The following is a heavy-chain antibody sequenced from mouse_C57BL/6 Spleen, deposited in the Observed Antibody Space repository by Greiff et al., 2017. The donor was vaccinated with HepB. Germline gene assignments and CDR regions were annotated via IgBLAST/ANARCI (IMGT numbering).Heavy chain of an antibody. CDR3: ARGRFWYFDV. V-gene: IGHV5-4*03. CDR1: GFTFRSYA. CDR2: ISDGGSYT. J-gene: IGHJ1*03. Sequence: EVMLVESGGGLVKPGGSLKLSCAASGFTFRSYAMSWVRQTPEKRLEWVATISDGGSYTYYPDNVKGRFTISRDNAKNNLYLQMSHLKSEDTAMYYCARGRFWYFDVWGTGTTVTVSS.